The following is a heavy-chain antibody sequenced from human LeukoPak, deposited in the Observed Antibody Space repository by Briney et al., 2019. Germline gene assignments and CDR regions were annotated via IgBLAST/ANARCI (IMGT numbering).Heavy chain of an antibody. V-gene: IGHV1-2*02. J-gene: IGHJ4*02. CDR3: ARVLGYYDSSGYGY. CDR1: GYTFTGYY. CDR2: INPNSGGT. D-gene: IGHD3-22*01. Sequence: ASVKVSCKASGYTFTGYYMHWVRQAPGQGLEWMGWINPNSGGTNYAQKFQGGVTMTRDTSISTAYMELSRLRSDDTAVYYCARVLGYYDSSGYGYWGQGTLVTVSS.